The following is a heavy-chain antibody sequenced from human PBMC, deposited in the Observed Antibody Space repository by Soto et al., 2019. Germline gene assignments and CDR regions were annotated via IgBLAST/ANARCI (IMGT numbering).Heavy chain of an antibody. V-gene: IGHV3-23*01. D-gene: IGHD3-10*01. CDR3: AKVRRFGELRSLY. CDR1: GFTFSSYA. J-gene: IGHJ4*02. CDR2: IGVSGDTT. Sequence: EVQLLESGGGLVQPGGSLRLSCAASGFTFSSYAMSWVRQAPGKGLEWVSAIGVSGDTTYYADSVKGRFTISRDNSNNTLYLQMGSLRAEETAVYYCAKVRRFGELRSLYWGQGTLVTVSS.